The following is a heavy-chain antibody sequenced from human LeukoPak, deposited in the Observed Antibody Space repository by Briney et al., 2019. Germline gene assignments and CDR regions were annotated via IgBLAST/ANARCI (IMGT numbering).Heavy chain of an antibody. Sequence: GGSLRLSCAASGFTFSSYAMHWVRQAPGKGLEWVAVISSDGSNKYYADSMKGRFTISRDNSKNTLYLQMNSLRGEDTAVYSCARDYYDSSGSLDYWGQGTLVTVSS. J-gene: IGHJ4*02. V-gene: IGHV3-30*04. CDR2: ISSDGSNK. CDR1: GFTFSSYA. D-gene: IGHD3-22*01. CDR3: ARDYYDSSGSLDY.